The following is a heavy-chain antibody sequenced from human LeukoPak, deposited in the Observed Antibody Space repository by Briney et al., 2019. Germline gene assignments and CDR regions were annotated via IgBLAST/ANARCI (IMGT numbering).Heavy chain of an antibody. Sequence: QPGRSLRLSCAASGFTFDDYAMHWVRQAPGKGLEWVSGISWNSGSIGYADSVKGRFTITRDNAKNSLYLQMNSLRAEDTALYYCAKEAQASDYWGQGTLVTVSS. V-gene: IGHV3-9*01. J-gene: IGHJ4*02. CDR1: GFTFDDYA. CDR2: ISWNSGSI. CDR3: AKEAQASDY.